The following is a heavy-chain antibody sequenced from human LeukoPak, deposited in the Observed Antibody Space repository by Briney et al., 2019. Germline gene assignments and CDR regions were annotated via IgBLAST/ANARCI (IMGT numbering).Heavy chain of an antibody. CDR2: ISAYNGNT. CDR1: GYXFTSYG. V-gene: IGHV1-18*01. CDR3: ARLDSSSSWFDP. D-gene: IGHD6-13*01. J-gene: IGHJ5*02. Sequence: AASVKVPCKASGYXFTSYGISWVRQAPGQGLEWMGWISAYNGNTNYAQKLQGRVTMTTDTSTSTAYMELRSLRSDDTAVYYCARLDSSSSWFDPWGQGTLVTVSS.